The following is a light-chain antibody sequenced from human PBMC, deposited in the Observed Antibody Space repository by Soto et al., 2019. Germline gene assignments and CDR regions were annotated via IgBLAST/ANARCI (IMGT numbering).Light chain of an antibody. J-gene: IGKJ4*01. CDR1: QSISSW. V-gene: IGKV1-5*03. CDR3: QQYNSALT. Sequence: DIQMTQSPSTLSASVGDRVTITCRASQSISSWLAWYQQKPGKAPKLLIYKASSLESGVPSRFSGSGSGTEFTLTISSLQPDEFATYYCQQYNSALTFGGGTKVEIK. CDR2: KAS.